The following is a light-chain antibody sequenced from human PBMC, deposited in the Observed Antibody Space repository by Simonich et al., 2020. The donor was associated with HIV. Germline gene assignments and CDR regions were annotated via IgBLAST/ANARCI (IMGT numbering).Light chain of an antibody. CDR1: QSLLDSDDGNTY. CDR2: MIS. Sequence: DIVMTQTPLFLPVTPGEPASISCSSSQSLLDSDDGNTYLDWYLQKPGQSPQLLIYMISYRASGVPDRFSGSGSGTDFTLKISRVEAEDVGVYYCMQRKEFPLTFGGGTKVEIK. CDR3: MQRKEFPLT. V-gene: IGKV2-40*01. J-gene: IGKJ4*01.